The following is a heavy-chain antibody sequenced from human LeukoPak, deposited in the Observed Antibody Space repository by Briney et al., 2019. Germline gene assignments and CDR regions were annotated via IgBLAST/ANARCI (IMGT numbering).Heavy chain of an antibody. Sequence: GESLKISCQGSGYRFTSYWIGWVRQMPGKGLEWMGIIYPGDSDTRYSPSFQGQVTISADKSISTAYLQWSSLKASDTAMYYCARAYCGGDCYSGYYYMDVWGKGTTVTVSS. CDR2: IYPGDSDT. CDR3: ARAYCGGDCYSGYYYMDV. CDR1: GYRFTSYW. V-gene: IGHV5-51*01. J-gene: IGHJ6*03. D-gene: IGHD2-21*01.